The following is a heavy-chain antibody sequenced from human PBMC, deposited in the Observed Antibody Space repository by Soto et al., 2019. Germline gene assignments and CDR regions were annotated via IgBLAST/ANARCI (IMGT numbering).Heavy chain of an antibody. J-gene: IGHJ6*02. V-gene: IGHV3-30*18. D-gene: IGHD3-3*01. CDR1: GLSFSSSG. CDR3: AKDIPPEIDDFWHGMDV. Sequence: PGGSLRLSCAASGLSFSSSGMHWVRQAPGKGLEWVAVIPYDGSHTYYAESVKGRFTISRDNSKNTLYLQINSLTVEDTAVYYCAKDIPPEIDDFWHGMDVWGQGTTVTVSS. CDR2: IPYDGSHT.